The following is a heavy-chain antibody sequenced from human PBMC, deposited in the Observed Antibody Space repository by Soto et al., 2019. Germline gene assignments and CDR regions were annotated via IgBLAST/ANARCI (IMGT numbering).Heavy chain of an antibody. CDR2: ISGHDGKT. CDR3: ARDSAFLFGSTGYFDY. CDR1: GYTFANYG. J-gene: IGHJ4*02. V-gene: IGHV1-18*04. Sequence: QVELKQSGAAVKKPEASVKVSCRASGYTFANYGITWVRQAPGQGLQWMGWISGHDGKTKSNKNLQGRITMTTDTSTNTAYLELKNLKSEETAIYYCARDSAFLFGSTGYFDYWGQGTLVSVSS. D-gene: IGHD2-15*01.